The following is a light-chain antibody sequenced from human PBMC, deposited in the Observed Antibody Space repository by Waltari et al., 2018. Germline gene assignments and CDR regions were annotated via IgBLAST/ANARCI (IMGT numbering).Light chain of an antibody. Sequence: SALTQPASVSGSLGQSLTISCTGPSTDFAAFNFVSWYQQHPGKPPQVLIYDVDKRPSGVSRRFSGSRSDISASLTISGLQADDEADYYCCSYLTTGSIVVFGGGTRLTVL. CDR3: CSYLTTGSIVV. CDR1: STDFAAFNF. CDR2: DVD. V-gene: IGLV2-14*01. J-gene: IGLJ3*02.